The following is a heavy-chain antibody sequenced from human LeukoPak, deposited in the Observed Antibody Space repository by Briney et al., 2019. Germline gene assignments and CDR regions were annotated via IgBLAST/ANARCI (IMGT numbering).Heavy chain of an antibody. D-gene: IGHD6-13*01. CDR1: GGTISSYY. CDR3: ARGLHSSSWPYYYYYGMDV. CDR2: IYYSGST. V-gene: IGHV4-59*01. J-gene: IGHJ6*02. Sequence: SETLSLTCTVSGGTISSYYWSWIRQPPGKGLEWIGYIYYSGSTNYNPSLKSRVTISVDTSKNQFSLKLSSVTAADTAVYYCARGLHSSSWPYYYYYGMDVWGQGTTVTVSS.